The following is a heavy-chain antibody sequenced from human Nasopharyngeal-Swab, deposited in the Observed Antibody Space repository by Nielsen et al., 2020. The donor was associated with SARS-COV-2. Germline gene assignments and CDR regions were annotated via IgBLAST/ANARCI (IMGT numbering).Heavy chain of an antibody. J-gene: IGHJ4*02. CDR2: ISGSGGST. Sequence: GGSLRLSCAASGFTFSSYAMSWVRKAPGKGLEWVSAISGSGGSTYYADSVKGRFTISRDNSKNTLYLQMNSLRAEDTAVYYCASMGEVGATPTFDYWGQGTLVTVSS. D-gene: IGHD1-26*01. CDR3: ASMGEVGATPTFDY. V-gene: IGHV3-23*01. CDR1: GFTFSSYA.